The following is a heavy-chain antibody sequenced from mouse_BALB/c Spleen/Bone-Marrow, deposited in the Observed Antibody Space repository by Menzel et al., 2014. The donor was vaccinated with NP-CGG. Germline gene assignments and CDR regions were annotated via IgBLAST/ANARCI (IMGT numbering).Heavy chain of an antibody. CDR1: GFNIKDTY. D-gene: IGHD1-1*01. Sequence: VQLQQPGAELAKPGASVKLSCTASGFNIKDTYMHWVKQRPEQGLEWTGRIDPANGNTKYDPKFQGKATITADTSSNTAYLQLSSLTSEDTAVYYCARYYYGYYFDYWGQGTTLTVSS. V-gene: IGHV14-3*02. J-gene: IGHJ2*01. CDR3: ARYYYGYYFDY. CDR2: IDPANGNT.